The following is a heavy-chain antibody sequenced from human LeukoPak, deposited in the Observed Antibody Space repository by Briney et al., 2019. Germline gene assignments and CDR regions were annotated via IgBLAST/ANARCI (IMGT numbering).Heavy chain of an antibody. Sequence: SETLSLTCAVYGGSFSGYYWSWIRQPPGKGLEWIGEINHSGSTNYNPSLKSRVTISVDTSKNQFSLKLSSVTAADTAVYYCARNAIKYDFWSGYYSTPEYYMDVWGKGTTVTVSS. V-gene: IGHV4-34*01. D-gene: IGHD3-3*01. CDR2: INHSGST. CDR3: ARNAIKYDFWSGYYSTPEYYMDV. J-gene: IGHJ6*03. CDR1: GGSFSGYY.